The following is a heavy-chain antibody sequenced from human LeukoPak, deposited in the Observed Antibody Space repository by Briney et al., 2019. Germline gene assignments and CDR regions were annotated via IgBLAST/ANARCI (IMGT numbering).Heavy chain of an antibody. CDR2: INPSGGST. CDR1: GYTFTGYY. CDR3: ARGGRAYYDSSLASK. J-gene: IGHJ4*02. D-gene: IGHD3-3*01. Sequence: GASVKVSCKASGYTFTGYYMHWVRQAPGQGLEWMGIINPSGGSTSYAQKFQGRVTMTRDASTSTVYMELSSLRSEDTAVYYCARGGRAYYDSSLASKWGQGTLVTVSS. V-gene: IGHV1-46*01.